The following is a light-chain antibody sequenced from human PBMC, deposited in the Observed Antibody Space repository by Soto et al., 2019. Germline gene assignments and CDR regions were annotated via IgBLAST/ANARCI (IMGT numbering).Light chain of an antibody. V-gene: IGKV1-5*01. CDR3: QQYNSYWT. Sequence: DIQMTQSPSTLSASVGDRVTITCRASQSISNWLAWYQQKPGKAPKLLIYDASSLESGVPSRFSGSESGTEFTLTISSLQPDDFATYYCQQYNSYWTFGQGTKVE. CDR2: DAS. CDR1: QSISNW. J-gene: IGKJ1*01.